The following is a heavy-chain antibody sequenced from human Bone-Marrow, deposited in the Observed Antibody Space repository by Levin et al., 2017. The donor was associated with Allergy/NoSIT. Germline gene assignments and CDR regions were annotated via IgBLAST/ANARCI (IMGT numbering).Heavy chain of an antibody. CDR1: GCPLRTRGGS. CDR3: ARGKYQLLDAFDI. V-gene: IGHV2-5*02. J-gene: IGHJ3*02. CDR2: IYWDDDV. Sequence: SGPTLVKPTQIFTQTGTVAGCPLRTRGGSVGWIRQPPGKALGWLALIYWDDDVRYRASLKRRLVILKDPSKNQVVLTLTNVDPADTATYFCARGKYQLLDAFDIWGQGTMVTVSS. D-gene: IGHD2-2*01.